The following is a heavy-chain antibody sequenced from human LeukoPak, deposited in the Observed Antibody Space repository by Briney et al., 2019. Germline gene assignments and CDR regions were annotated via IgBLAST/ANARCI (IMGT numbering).Heavy chain of an antibody. Sequence: SETLSLTCTVSGGSISSYYWSWIRQPPGKGLEWIGYIYYSGSTNYNPSLKSRVTISVDTSKNQFSLKLSSVTAADTAVYYCARSTNWFDPWGQGTLVTVSS. J-gene: IGHJ5*02. D-gene: IGHD5/OR15-5a*01. CDR2: IYYSGST. CDR3: ARSTNWFDP. CDR1: GGSISSYY. V-gene: IGHV4-59*01.